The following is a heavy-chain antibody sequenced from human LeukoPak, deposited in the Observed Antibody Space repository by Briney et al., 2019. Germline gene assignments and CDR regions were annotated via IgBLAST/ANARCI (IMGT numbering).Heavy chain of an antibody. Sequence: PGASLRLSCAASGFTFSSYAMSWVRQAPGKGLEWVANIKQDESEKYYVDSVKGRFTISRDNAKNSLYLQMNSLRAEDTAVYYCARQGYKVDYWGQGTLVTVSS. V-gene: IGHV3-7*03. CDR2: IKQDESEK. D-gene: IGHD5-18*01. J-gene: IGHJ4*02. CDR3: ARQGYKVDY. CDR1: GFTFSSYA.